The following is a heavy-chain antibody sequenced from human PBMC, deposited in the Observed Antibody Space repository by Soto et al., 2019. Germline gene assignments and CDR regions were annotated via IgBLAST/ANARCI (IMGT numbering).Heavy chain of an antibody. J-gene: IGHJ6*02. Sequence: QVHLVESGGGVVQPGRPLRLSCAASGLSFGDDAMHWVRQAPGKGLEWVAVITYDGSTKNYADSVRGRFTISRDNSKSTLYLHMDILITDDTAVYYCARDVGTQMDFWSTSGMDVLGQGTTVTVS. V-gene: IGHV3-30-3*01. CDR3: ARDVGTQMDFWSTSGMDV. CDR1: GLSFGDDA. CDR2: ITYDGSTK. D-gene: IGHD3-3*01.